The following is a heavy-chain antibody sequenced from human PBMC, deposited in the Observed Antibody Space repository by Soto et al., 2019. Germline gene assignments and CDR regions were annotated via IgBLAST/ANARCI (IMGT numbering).Heavy chain of an antibody. J-gene: IGHJ4*02. CDR2: INHSGST. V-gene: IGHV4-34*01. CDR3: ARPRLSLYSSGWTRYFDY. CDR1: GGSFSGYY. D-gene: IGHD6-19*01. Sequence: QVQLQQWGAGLLKPSETLSLTCAVYGGSFSGYYWSWIRQPPGKGLEWIGEINHSGSTNYNPSLRSRVTISVDTSKNKFSLKLSSVTAAVTAVYYCARPRLSLYSSGWTRYFDYWGQGTLVTVAS.